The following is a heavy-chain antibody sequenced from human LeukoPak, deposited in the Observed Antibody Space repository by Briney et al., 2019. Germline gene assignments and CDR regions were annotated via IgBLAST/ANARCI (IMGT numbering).Heavy chain of an antibody. CDR3: ARDYEHYYDSTSYSTYFFDY. CDR2: ISNYGNNK. V-gene: IGHV3-30-3*01. J-gene: IGHJ4*02. CDR1: GFSFSNYA. D-gene: IGHD3-10*01. Sequence: GRSLRLSCAGSGFSFSNYAMHGVRHPPGKGLEGVAVISNYGNNKYYPDSVKGRFTISRYNSRNTLYLQINRLRTERTAVYYCARDYEHYYDSTSYSTYFFDYWGQGTLVTVSS.